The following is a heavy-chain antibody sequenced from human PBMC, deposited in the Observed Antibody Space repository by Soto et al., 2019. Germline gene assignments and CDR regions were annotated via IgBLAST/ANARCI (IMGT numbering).Heavy chain of an antibody. CDR1: GGSISSGGYY. CDR3: ASLSAGYYYDSSGHFFDY. V-gene: IGHV4-31*03. CDR2: IYYSGST. D-gene: IGHD3-22*01. J-gene: IGHJ4*02. Sequence: QVQLQESGPGLVKASQTLSLTCTVSGGSISSGGYYWSWIRQHPGKGLEWIGYIYYSGSTYYNPSLKSRVIISLDTSKNQFSMNLSSVTAADTAVYYCASLSAGYYYDSSGHFFDYWGQGTPVTVSS.